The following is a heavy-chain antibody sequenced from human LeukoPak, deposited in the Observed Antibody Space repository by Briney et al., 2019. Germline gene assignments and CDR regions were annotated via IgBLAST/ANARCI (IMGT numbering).Heavy chain of an antibody. CDR2: IYSSGST. V-gene: IGHV3-66*02. D-gene: IGHD5-24*01. CDR1: GFSVNSNY. CDR3: AKGGDGYNYGSYFDY. J-gene: IGHJ4*02. Sequence: GGSLRLSCAASGFSVNSNYMSWVRQAPGKGLEWVSVIYSSGSTYYADSVKGRFTISRDNSKNTLYLQMNSLRAEDTAVYYCAKGGDGYNYGSYFDYWGQGTLVTVSS.